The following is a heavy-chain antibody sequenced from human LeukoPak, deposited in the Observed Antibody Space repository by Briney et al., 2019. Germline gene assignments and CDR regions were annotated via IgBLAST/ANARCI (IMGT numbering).Heavy chain of an antibody. Sequence: SETLSLTCAVSGGSISSGGYSWSWIRQPPGKGLEWIGYIYYSGSTNYNPSLQSQVTISLDTSKNQFSLRLSSVTAADTAVYYYARGGYGLESFDIWGQGTVVTVSS. V-gene: IGHV4-61*08. CDR3: ARGGYGLESFDI. J-gene: IGHJ3*02. CDR2: IYYSGST. CDR1: GGSISSGGYS. D-gene: IGHD3-3*01.